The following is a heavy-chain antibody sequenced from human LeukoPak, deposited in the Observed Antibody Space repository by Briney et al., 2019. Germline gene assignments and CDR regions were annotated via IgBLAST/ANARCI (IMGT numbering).Heavy chain of an antibody. V-gene: IGHV1-2*04. CDR2: INPNSGGT. Sequence: GASVKVSCKASGYTFTGYYMHWVRQAPGQGLEWMGWINPNSGGTNYAQKFQGWVTMTRDTSISTAYMELNRLRSDDTAVYYCARAEYSSSSNFDYWGQGTLVTVSS. D-gene: IGHD6-6*01. J-gene: IGHJ4*02. CDR3: ARAEYSSSSNFDY. CDR1: GYTFTGYY.